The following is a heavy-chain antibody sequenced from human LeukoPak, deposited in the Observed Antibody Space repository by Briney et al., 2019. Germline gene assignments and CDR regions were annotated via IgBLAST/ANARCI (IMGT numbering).Heavy chain of an antibody. CDR1: GFTFDDYA. Sequence: PGGSLRLSCAASGFTFDDYAMHWVRQAPVKGLEWVSGITWNSGDVGYTDSVKGRFTISRDNAKNSLYLQMNSLRAEDTAVYYCAREIIRDYDFWSGYYYLDYWGQGTLVTVSS. V-gene: IGHV3-9*01. D-gene: IGHD3-3*01. CDR2: ITWNSGDV. CDR3: AREIIRDYDFWSGYYYLDY. J-gene: IGHJ4*02.